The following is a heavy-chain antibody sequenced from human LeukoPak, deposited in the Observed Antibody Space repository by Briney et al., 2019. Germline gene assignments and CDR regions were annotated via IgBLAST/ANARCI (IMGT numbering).Heavy chain of an antibody. V-gene: IGHV4-38-2*02. J-gene: IGHJ3*01. Sequence: SETLSLTCTVSGYSISSGYYWGWIRQPPGKGLEWIGSIYHSGSTYYNPSLKSRVTISVDTSTNQFSLKLISVTASDTAMYYCARDVHIYGNAFGVWGQGTMVTVSS. CDR3: ARDVHIYGNAFGV. D-gene: IGHD1-1*01. CDR2: IYHSGST. CDR1: GYSISSGYY.